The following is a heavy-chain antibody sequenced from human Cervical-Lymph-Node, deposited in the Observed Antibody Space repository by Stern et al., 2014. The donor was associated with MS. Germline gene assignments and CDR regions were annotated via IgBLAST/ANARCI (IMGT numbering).Heavy chain of an antibody. CDR3: ARDPPGGSWFDH. D-gene: IGHD2-15*01. J-gene: IGHJ5*02. V-gene: IGHV4-59*01. CDR2: IYYGGST. CDR1: GGSISSYY. Sequence: QLQLQESGPGLVKPSETLSLTCTVSGGSISSYYWNWIRQSPGKGLEWIGYIYYGGSTNYNPSLKRRVTISVDTSKNQFSLRLNSVTAADTAVYYCARDPPGGSWFDHWGQGTLVTVSS.